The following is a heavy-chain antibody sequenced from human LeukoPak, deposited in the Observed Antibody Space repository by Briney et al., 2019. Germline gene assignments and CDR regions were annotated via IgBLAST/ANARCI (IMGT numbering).Heavy chain of an antibody. J-gene: IGHJ4*02. CDR3: ARAAVAGTGSFDY. V-gene: IGHV4-38-2*02. Sequence: PSETLSLTCTVSGYSISSGYYWGWIRQPPGKGLEWIGSIYHSGSTYYNPSLKSRVTISVDTSKNQFSLKLSSVTAADTAVYYCARAAVAGTGSFDYWGQGTLVTVSS. CDR2: IYHSGST. D-gene: IGHD6-19*01. CDR1: GYSISSGYY.